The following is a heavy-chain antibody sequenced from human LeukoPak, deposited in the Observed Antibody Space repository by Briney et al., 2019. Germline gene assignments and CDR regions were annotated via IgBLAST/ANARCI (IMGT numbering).Heavy chain of an antibody. J-gene: IGHJ4*02. V-gene: IGHV1-18*01. CDR1: GYTFNTYG. CDR3: ARDRTPYASRRTGIDY. D-gene: IGHD3/OR15-3a*01. Sequence: ASVKVPCKPSGYTFNTYGLTWVRQAPGQGLEWMGWISVETGNTKYAQKLQDRLTMTTDTSTSTAYMELRSLRSDDTALYYCARDRTPYASRRTGIDYWGQGTLVTVSS. CDR2: ISVETGNT.